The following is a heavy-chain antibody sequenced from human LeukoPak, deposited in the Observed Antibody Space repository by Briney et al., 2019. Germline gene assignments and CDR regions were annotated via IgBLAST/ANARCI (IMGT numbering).Heavy chain of an antibody. Sequence: GGSLRLSCAASGFTFSSYGMSWVRQAPGKGLEWVSAISGSGGSTYYADSVKGRFTISRDNSKNTLYLQMNSLRAEDTAVYYCANAYYGSGSYGNFDYWGQGTLVTVSS. V-gene: IGHV3-23*01. CDR3: ANAYYGSGSYGNFDY. CDR1: GFTFSSYG. D-gene: IGHD3-10*01. J-gene: IGHJ4*02. CDR2: ISGSGGST.